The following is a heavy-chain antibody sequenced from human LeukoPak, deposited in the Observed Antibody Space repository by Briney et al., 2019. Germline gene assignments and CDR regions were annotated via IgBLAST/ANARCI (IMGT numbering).Heavy chain of an antibody. D-gene: IGHD3-22*01. CDR2: VYYNGDI. Sequence: PSETLSLTCSVSGVPIGTYYWSWLRQSPGKGLEWIAYVYYNGDIMYNPSLKSRVTISLDTSKNQFSLSMTSVTAADTAVYFCATTWYYDSRGYLFDDWGHGTLVTVSS. J-gene: IGHJ4*01. CDR1: GVPIGTYY. V-gene: IGHV4-59*01. CDR3: ATTWYYDSRGYLFDD.